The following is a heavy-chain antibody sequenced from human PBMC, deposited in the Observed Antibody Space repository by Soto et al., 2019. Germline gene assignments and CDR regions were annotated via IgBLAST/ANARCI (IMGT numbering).Heavy chain of an antibody. CDR2: ISGSGGST. CDR3: AKALLEDIVVVVAATLPYYYGMDV. J-gene: IGHJ6*02. CDR1: GFTFSSDA. Sequence: PGGSLRLSCAASGFTFSSDAMSWVRQAPGKGLEWVSAISGSGGSTYYADSVKGRFTISRDNSKNTLYLQMNSLRAEDTAVYYCAKALLEDIVVVVAATLPYYYGMDVWGQGTTVTVSS. V-gene: IGHV3-23*01. D-gene: IGHD2-15*01.